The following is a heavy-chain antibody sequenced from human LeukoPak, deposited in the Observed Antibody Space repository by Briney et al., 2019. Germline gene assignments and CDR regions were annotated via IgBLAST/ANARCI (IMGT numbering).Heavy chain of an antibody. J-gene: IGHJ6*03. CDR1: GGTFSSYA. CDR2: IIPIFGTA. Sequence: ASVKVSCKASGGTFSSYAISWVRQAPGQGLEWMGRIIPIFGTANYAQKVQGRVTITTDESTSTAYMELSSLRSEDTAVYYCARVGSSGWYERGYYYYMDVWGKGTTVTVSS. D-gene: IGHD6-19*01. V-gene: IGHV1-69*05. CDR3: ARVGSSGWYERGYYYYMDV.